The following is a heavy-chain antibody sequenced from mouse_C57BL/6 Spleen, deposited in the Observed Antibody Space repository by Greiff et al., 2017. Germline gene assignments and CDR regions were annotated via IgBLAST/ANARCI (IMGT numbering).Heavy chain of an antibody. CDR1: GYTFTDYN. J-gene: IGHJ4*01. CDR3: ARTPGGYYEDYYAMDY. Sequence: VQLQQSGPELVKPGASVKIPCKASGYTFTDYNMDWVKQSHGKSLEWIGDINPNNGGTIYNQKFKGKATLTVDKSSSTAYMELRSLTSEDTAVYYCARTPGGYYEDYYAMDYWGQGTSVTVSS. D-gene: IGHD2-3*01. V-gene: IGHV1-18*01. CDR2: INPNNGGT.